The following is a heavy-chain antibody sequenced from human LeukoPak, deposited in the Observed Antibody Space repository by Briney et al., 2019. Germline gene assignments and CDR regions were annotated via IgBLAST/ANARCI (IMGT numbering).Heavy chain of an antibody. D-gene: IGHD3-3*01. J-gene: IGHJ5*02. Sequence: SETLSLTCAVYGGSFSGYYWSWIRQPPGKGLEWIGEINHSGSTNYNPSLKSRVTISVDTSKNQFSLKLSSVTAADTAVYYCARVRRGRFLEWLSIPQNWFDPWGQGTLVTVSS. CDR1: GGSFSGYY. V-gene: IGHV4-34*01. CDR2: INHSGST. CDR3: ARVRRGRFLEWLSIPQNWFDP.